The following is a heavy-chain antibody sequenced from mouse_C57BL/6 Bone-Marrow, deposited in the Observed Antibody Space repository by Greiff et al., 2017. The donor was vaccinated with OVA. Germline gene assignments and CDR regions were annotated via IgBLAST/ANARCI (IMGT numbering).Heavy chain of an antibody. J-gene: IGHJ1*03. V-gene: IGHV1-63*01. Sequence: VQLQESGAELVRPGTSVKMSCKASGYTFTNYWIGWAKQRPGHGLEWIGDIYPGGGYTNFNEKFKGKATLTADKSSSTAYMQFSSLTSEDSAIYYCARSSTGTRYFDVWGTGTTVTVSS. CDR2: IYPGGGYT. CDR3: ARSSTGTRYFDV. D-gene: IGHD4-1*01. CDR1: GYTFTNYW.